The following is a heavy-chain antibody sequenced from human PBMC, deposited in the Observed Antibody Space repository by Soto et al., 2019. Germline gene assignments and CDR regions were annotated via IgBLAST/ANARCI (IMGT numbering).Heavy chain of an antibody. D-gene: IGHD3-16*02. CDR1: GVSFSGYY. V-gene: IGHV4-34*01. CDR3: ARGGKVIYTVGFDY. Sequence: LSLTCAVYGVSFSGYYWNWVRQPPGKGLEWIGEINSDGSTNYSPSLKGRVTMSIDTSKNQFSLKLTSVTAADTAVYYCARGGKVIYTVGFDYWGRGTLVTVSS. J-gene: IGHJ4*01. CDR2: INSDGST.